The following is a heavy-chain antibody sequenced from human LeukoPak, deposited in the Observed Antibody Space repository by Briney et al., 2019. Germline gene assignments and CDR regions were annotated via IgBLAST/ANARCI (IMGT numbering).Heavy chain of an antibody. CDR2: ISSSSSYI. CDR1: GFTFSSYG. Sequence: PGGSLRLSCAASGFTFSSYGMHWVRQAPGKGLEWVSSISSSSSYIYYADSVKGRFTISRDNAKNSLYLQMNSLRAEDTAVYYCARDKMVITFYYFDYWGQGTLVTVSS. D-gene: IGHD3-22*01. V-gene: IGHV3-21*01. CDR3: ARDKMVITFYYFDY. J-gene: IGHJ4*02.